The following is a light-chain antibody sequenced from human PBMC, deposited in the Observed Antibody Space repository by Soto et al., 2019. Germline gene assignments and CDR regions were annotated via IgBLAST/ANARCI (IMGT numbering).Light chain of an antibody. CDR3: QAWDSSTVV. V-gene: IGLV3-1*01. CDR2: QDN. CDR1: KLGDKY. Sequence: SYELTQPPSVSVSPGQTASITCSGDKLGDKYACWYQQKPGQSPVLVIYQDNKRPPGIPERFSGSNSGNTATLTISGTQAMDEADYYCQAWDSSTVVFGGGTKVTVI. J-gene: IGLJ2*01.